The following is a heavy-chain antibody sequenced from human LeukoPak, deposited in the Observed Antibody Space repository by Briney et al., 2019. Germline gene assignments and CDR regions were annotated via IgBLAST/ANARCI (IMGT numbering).Heavy chain of an antibody. J-gene: IGHJ4*02. CDR3: AGIVGATTSDY. Sequence: GGSLRLSCAASGFTFSSYSMNWLRQAPGKGLEWISSISSSSSYIYYADSVKGRFTISRDNAKNSLYLQMNSLRAEDTAVYYCAGIVGATTSDYWGQGTLVTVSS. CDR2: ISSSSSYI. V-gene: IGHV3-21*01. D-gene: IGHD1-26*01. CDR1: GFTFSSYS.